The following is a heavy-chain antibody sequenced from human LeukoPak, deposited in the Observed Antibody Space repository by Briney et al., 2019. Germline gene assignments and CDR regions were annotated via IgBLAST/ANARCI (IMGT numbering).Heavy chain of an antibody. J-gene: IGHJ5*02. CDR2: IYHSGST. Sequence: SETLSLTCSVSGGSISSSSYYWGWIRQPPGKGLEWIGSIYHSGSTYYNPSLKSRVTISVDTSKNQFSLKLSSVTAADTAVYYCAREWYSSSWYSKNGNWFDPWGQGTLVTVSS. D-gene: IGHD6-13*01. V-gene: IGHV4-39*07. CDR3: AREWYSSSWYSKNGNWFDP. CDR1: GGSISSSSYY.